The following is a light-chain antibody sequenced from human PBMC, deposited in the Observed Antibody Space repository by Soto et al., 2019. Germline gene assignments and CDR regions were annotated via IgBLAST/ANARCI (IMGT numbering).Light chain of an antibody. CDR1: SSDVGSYDS. V-gene: IGLV2-23*02. CDR3: CSYAGSSTFD. Sequence: QSALTQPASVSGSPGQSITISCTGTSSDVGSYDSVSWYQQHPAKAPKLMIYEDNKRPSGVSNRFSGSKSGNTASLTISGLQAEDEADYYCCSYAGSSTFDFGGGTKLTVL. CDR2: EDN. J-gene: IGLJ2*01.